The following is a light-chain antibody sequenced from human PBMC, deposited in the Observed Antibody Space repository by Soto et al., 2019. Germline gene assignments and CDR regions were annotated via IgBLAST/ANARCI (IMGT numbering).Light chain of an antibody. Sequence: AIHMTQSPSSLSASVGDRVTITCRASQGIRNDLGWYQQKPGKAPELLIYGASVLQSGVPSRFSGSGSGTDFTLTISSLQPEDFATYFCLQDYSYPLTFGGGTKVEIK. J-gene: IGKJ4*01. V-gene: IGKV1-6*01. CDR2: GAS. CDR3: LQDYSYPLT. CDR1: QGIRND.